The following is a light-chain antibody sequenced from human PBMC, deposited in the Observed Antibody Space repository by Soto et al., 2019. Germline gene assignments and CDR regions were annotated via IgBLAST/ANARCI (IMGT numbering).Light chain of an antibody. CDR3: QTWGTGIRV. CDR2: VNSDGSH. V-gene: IGLV4-69*01. Sequence: QLVLTQSPSASASLGASVKVTCTLSSGHSSYAIAWHQQQPEKGPRYLMKVNSDGSHNKGDGIPDRFSGSSSGAERYLTISSLQSEDDADYYCQTWGTGIRVFGGGTKLTVL. CDR1: SGHSSYA. J-gene: IGLJ3*02.